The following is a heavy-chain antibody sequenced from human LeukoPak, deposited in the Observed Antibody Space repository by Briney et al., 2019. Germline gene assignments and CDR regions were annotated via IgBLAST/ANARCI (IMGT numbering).Heavy chain of an antibody. V-gene: IGHV3-21*04. CDR2: ISSTSSYI. D-gene: IGHD4-23*01. CDR3: ARDQGWQQFDY. CDR1: GFTFSNHA. J-gene: IGHJ4*02. Sequence: GGSLRLSCAASGFTFSNHAMNWVRQAPGKGLEWVSSISSTSSYIYYADSVKGRFTISRDNAKNSLYLQMNSLRAEDTAVYYCARDQGWQQFDYWGQGTLVTVSS.